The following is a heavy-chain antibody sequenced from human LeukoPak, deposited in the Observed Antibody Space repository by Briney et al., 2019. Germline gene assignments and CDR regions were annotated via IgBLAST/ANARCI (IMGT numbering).Heavy chain of an antibody. D-gene: IGHD3-3*01. CDR2: IMPIFDTA. CDR3: AREEERIAIFGVTNSRFDY. J-gene: IGHJ4*02. V-gene: IGHV1-69*13. Sequence: SVKVSCKASEGTFSNYAISWVRQAPGQGLEWMGGIMPIFDTADYAQKFQGRITITADESTSTVYMELSSLRSEDTAVYYCAREEERIAIFGVTNSRFDYWGQGTLVTVSS. CDR1: EGTFSNYA.